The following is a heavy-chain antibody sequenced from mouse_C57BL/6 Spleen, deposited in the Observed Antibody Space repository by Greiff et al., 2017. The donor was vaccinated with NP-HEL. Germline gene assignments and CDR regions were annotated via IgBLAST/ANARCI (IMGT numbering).Heavy chain of an antibody. CDR1: GFTFSDYG. J-gene: IGHJ2*01. CDR2: ISSGSSTI. V-gene: IGHV5-17*01. CDR3: ARYYDYLFDY. D-gene: IGHD2-4*01. Sequence: EVKLVESGGGLVKPGGSLKLSCAASGFTFSDYGMHWVRQAPEKGLEWVAYISSGSSTIYYADTVKGRFTISRDNAKNTLFLQMTSLRSEDTAMYYCARYYDYLFDYWGQGTTLTVSS.